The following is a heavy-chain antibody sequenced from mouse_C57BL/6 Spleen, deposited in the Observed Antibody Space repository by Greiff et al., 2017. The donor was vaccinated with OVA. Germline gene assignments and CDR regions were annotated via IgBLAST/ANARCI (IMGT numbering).Heavy chain of an antibody. D-gene: IGHD3-3*01. CDR3: ARGDRYFDY. J-gene: IGHJ2*01. CDR1: GYSITSGYY. Sequence: EVKLQESGPGLVKPSQSLSLTCSVTGYSITSGYYWNWIRQFPGNKLEWMGYISYDGSNNYNPSLKNRISITRDTSKNQFFLKLNSVTTEDTATYYCARGDRYFDYWGQGTTLTVSS. V-gene: IGHV3-6*01. CDR2: ISYDGSN.